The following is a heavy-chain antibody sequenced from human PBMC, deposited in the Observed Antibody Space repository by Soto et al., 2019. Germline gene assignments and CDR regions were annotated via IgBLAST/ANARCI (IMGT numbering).Heavy chain of an antibody. V-gene: IGHV1-3*01. CDR3: ARGVGSGSYYNQYNWFDP. CDR2: INAGNGNT. Sequence: GASVKVSCKASGYTFTSYAMHWVRQAPGQRLECMGWINAGNGNTKYAQKVQGRVTMTTDTSTSTAYMELRSLRSDDTAVYYCARGVGSGSYYNQYNWFDPWGQGTLVTVSS. CDR1: GYTFTSYA. D-gene: IGHD3-10*01. J-gene: IGHJ5*02.